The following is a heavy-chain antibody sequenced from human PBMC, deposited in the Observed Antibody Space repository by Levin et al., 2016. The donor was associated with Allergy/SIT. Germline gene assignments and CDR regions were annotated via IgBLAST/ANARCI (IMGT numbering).Heavy chain of an antibody. D-gene: IGHD5-18*01. Sequence: VRQAPGKGLEWVSYISSSGSTIYYADSVKGRFTISRDNAKNSLYLQMNSLRAEDTAVYYCARDGDGYSYGTPTHYYYGMDVWGQGTTVTVSS. V-gene: IGHV3-48*03. J-gene: IGHJ6*02. CDR2: ISSSGSTI. CDR3: ARDGDGYSYGTPTHYYYGMDV.